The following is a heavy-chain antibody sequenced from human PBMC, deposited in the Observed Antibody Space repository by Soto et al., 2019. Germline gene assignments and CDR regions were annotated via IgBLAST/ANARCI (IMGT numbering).Heavy chain of an antibody. D-gene: IGHD5-12*01. J-gene: IGHJ5*02. CDR3: ARRRLIVATIRNWFDP. CDR1: GGTFSSYA. Sequence: SVKVSCKASGGTFSSYAISWVRQAPGQGLEWMGGIIPIFGTANYAQKFQGRVTMTRNTSISTAYMELSSLRSEDTAVYYCARRRLIVATIRNWFDPWGQGTLVTVSS. CDR2: IIPIFGTA. V-gene: IGHV1-69*05.